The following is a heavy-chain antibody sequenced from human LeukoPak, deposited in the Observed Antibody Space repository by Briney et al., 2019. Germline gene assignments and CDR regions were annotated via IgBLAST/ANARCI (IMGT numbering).Heavy chain of an antibody. Sequence: GGSLRLSCAASRFSFSNSWMHWVRQTPGKGLEWVSSIRGDGGDTTYADSVKGRFTISRDNAKNTLYLQMNSLRADDTAVYYCAKDRCSGGSCYSLFDYWGQGTLVTVSS. D-gene: IGHD2-15*01. J-gene: IGHJ4*02. CDR3: AKDRCSGGSCYSLFDY. V-gene: IGHV3-74*01. CDR1: RFSFSNSW. CDR2: IRGDGGDT.